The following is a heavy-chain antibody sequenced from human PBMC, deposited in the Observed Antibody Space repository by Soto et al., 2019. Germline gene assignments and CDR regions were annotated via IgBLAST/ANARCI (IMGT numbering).Heavy chain of an antibody. Sequence: QVQLQESGPGLVKPSGTLSLTCAVSGGSISSSNWWSWVRQPPGKGLEWIGEIYHSGSTNYNPSLRSRVTISVDKSKNQFSLQLSSVTAADTAVYYCERFSDIVVVLAEVNAFDIWGQGTMVTVSS. J-gene: IGHJ3*02. V-gene: IGHV4-4*02. CDR3: ERFSDIVVVLAEVNAFDI. D-gene: IGHD2-2*01. CDR1: GGSISSSNW. CDR2: IYHSGST.